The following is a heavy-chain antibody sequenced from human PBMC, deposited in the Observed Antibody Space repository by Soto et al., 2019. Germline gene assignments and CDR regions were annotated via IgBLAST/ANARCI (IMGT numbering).Heavy chain of an antibody. CDR3: ARDPLYCTNGVCYPGYYGMDV. CDR2: IIPIFGTA. Sequence: SVKVSCKASGGTFSSYLISWVRQAPGQGLEWMGGIIPIFGTANYAQKFQGRVTITADESTSTAYMELSSLRSEDAAVYYCARDPLYCTNGVCYPGYYGMDVWGQGTTVTVSS. V-gene: IGHV1-69*13. D-gene: IGHD2-8*01. CDR1: GGTFSSYL. J-gene: IGHJ6*02.